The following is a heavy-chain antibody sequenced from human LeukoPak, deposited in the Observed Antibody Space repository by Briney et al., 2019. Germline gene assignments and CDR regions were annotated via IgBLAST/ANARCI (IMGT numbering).Heavy chain of an antibody. CDR1: GFTFSSYA. D-gene: IGHD3-22*01. V-gene: IGHV3-30-3*01. CDR2: ISYDGSNK. J-gene: IGHJ4*02. Sequence: GRSLRLSCAASGFTFSSYAMPWVRQAPGKGLEWVAVISYDGSNKYYADSVKGRFTISRDNSKNTLYLQMNSLRAEDTAVYYCARDITMIVGLGYFDYWGQGTLVTVSS. CDR3: ARDITMIVGLGYFDY.